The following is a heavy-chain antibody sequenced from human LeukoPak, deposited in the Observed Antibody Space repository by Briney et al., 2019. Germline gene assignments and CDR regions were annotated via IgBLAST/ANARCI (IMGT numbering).Heavy chain of an antibody. CDR1: GFTFSSYS. J-gene: IGHJ6*02. Sequence: GGSLRLSCAASGFTFSSYSMNWVRQAPGKGLEWVSYISSSSSTIYYADSVKGRFTISRDNAKNSLYLQMNSLRAEDTAVYYCARFRSSWLVEPRYYYYYGMDVWGQGTTVTVSS. D-gene: IGHD6-13*01. CDR3: ARFRSSWLVEPRYYYYYGMDV. CDR2: ISSSSSTI. V-gene: IGHV3-48*01.